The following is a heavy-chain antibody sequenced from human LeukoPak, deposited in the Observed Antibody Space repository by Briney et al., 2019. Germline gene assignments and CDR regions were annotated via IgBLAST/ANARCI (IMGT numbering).Heavy chain of an antibody. CDR3: ARCLSPCLAGHYFMDV. V-gene: IGHV3-48*04. CDR1: GFIFSSFS. CDR2: IRSDGART. Sequence: GGSLRLSCAASGFIFSSFSMNWVHQAPGKALEWVSYIRSDGARTDYTGAVKGRFTISRDNSKNSLYLDMNNLRAEDTAIYYCARCLSPCLAGHYFMDVWGKGTTVTVSS. J-gene: IGHJ6*03. D-gene: IGHD3-16*01.